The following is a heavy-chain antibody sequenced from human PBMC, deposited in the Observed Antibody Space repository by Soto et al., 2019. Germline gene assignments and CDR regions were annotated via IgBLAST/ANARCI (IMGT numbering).Heavy chain of an antibody. V-gene: IGHV3-53*01. Sequence: EVQLVESGGGLIQPGGSLRLSCAASGFTVSSNYMSWVRQAPGKGLEWVSVIYSGGSTYYADSVKGRFTIARDNSTNTLYLQMNSLRAEDTAVYYCARDRVESGYPEYFQHWGQGNLVTVSS. J-gene: IGHJ1*01. CDR3: ARDRVESGYPEYFQH. CDR1: GFTVSSNY. CDR2: IYSGGST. D-gene: IGHD3-22*01.